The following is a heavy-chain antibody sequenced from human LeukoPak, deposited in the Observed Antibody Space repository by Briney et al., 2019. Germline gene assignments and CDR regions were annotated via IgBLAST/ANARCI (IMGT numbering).Heavy chain of an antibody. J-gene: IGHJ5*02. CDR1: GNSISSGYY. Sequence: PSETLSLTCTVSGNSISSGYYWDWIRQPPGKGLEWIGSIYHSGSTYYNPSLKSRVTISLDTSKNQFALHLSPVTAADTAVYYCARVIRAARPDWFDPWGQGTLVTVSS. D-gene: IGHD6-6*01. CDR3: ARVIRAARPDWFDP. CDR2: IYHSGST. V-gene: IGHV4-38-2*02.